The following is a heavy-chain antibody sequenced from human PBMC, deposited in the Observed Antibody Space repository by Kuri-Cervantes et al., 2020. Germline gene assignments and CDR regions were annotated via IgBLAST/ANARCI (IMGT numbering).Heavy chain of an antibody. V-gene: IGHV4-34*01. CDR3: AGEVTNRGY. CDR2: INHSGST. Sequence: GSLRLSCAVYGGSFSGYYWSWIRQPPGKGLEWIGEINHSGSTNYNPSLKSRVTISVDTSKNQFSLKLSSVTAADTAVYYCAGEVTNRGYWGQGTLVTVSS. D-gene: IGHD3-10*01. J-gene: IGHJ4*02. CDR1: GGSFSGYY.